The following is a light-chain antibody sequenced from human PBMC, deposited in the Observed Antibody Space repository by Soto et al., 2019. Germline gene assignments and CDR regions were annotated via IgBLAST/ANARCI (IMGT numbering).Light chain of an antibody. J-gene: IGKJ4*01. Sequence: EIVLTQSPATLSLSPGERATLSCRASQSVSSYLAWYQQKPGQAPRLLIYDASNRATGIPARFSGSGSGTDFTLTISSLEPEDFAVYYCQQRSSVPRTFGGGTKVEIK. CDR2: DAS. CDR3: QQRSSVPRT. CDR1: QSVSSY. V-gene: IGKV3-11*01.